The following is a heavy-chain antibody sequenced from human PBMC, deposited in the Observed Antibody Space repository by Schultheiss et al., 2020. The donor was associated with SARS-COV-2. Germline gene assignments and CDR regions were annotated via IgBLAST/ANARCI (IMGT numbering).Heavy chain of an antibody. Sequence: SETLSLTCSVSGGSISGYYWSWIRQPPGKGLEWIGYIYYSGSTNYNPSLKSRVTISVDTSKNQFSLKLSSVTAADTAVYYCARGYYYDSSGYAYWGQGTLVTVSS. CDR2: IYYSGST. CDR3: ARGYYYDSSGYAY. V-gene: IGHV4-59*01. CDR1: GGSISGYY. D-gene: IGHD3-22*01. J-gene: IGHJ1*01.